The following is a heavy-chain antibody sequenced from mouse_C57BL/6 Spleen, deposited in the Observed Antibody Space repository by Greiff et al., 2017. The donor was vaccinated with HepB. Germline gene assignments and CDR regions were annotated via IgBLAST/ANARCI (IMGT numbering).Heavy chain of an antibody. CDR1: GYTFTSYW. Sequence: QVQLKQPGAELVKPGASVKLSCKASGYTFTSYWMHWVKQRPGRGLEWIGRIDPNSGGTKYNEKFKSKSTLTVDKPSSAAYMQLISLTSEDSAVYDCARSYGYDRGAWFAYWGQGTLVTVSA. CDR3: ARSYGYDRGAWFAY. V-gene: IGHV1-72*01. D-gene: IGHD2-2*01. CDR2: IDPNSGGT. J-gene: IGHJ3*01.